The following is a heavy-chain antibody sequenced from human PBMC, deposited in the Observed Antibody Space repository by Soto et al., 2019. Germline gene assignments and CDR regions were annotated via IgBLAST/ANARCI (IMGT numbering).Heavy chain of an antibody. Sequence: ASVKVSCEASGYTFTSYAMHCVRQAPGQRREWMGWINAGNGNTKYSQKFQGKVTITRDTSASTAYMELSSLRSEDTAVYYCARDRAPSDVWGQGTTVTVSS. CDR1: GYTFTSYA. CDR3: ARDRAPSDV. CDR2: INAGNGNT. V-gene: IGHV1-3*01. J-gene: IGHJ6*02.